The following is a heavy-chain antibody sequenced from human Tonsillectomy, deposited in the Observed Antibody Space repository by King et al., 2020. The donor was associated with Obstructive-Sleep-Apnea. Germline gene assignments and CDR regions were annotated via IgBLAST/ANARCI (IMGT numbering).Heavy chain of an antibody. CDR3: AKDIYDTTNPNPYYYYYGMDV. Sequence: VQLVQSGGGLVQPGRSLRLSCAASGFTFDDYAMHWVRQAPGKGLEWVSGISWNSGSIGYADSVKGRFTISRDNAKNSLYLQMNSLRVEDTALYYCAKDIYDTTNPNPYYYYYGMDVWGQGTTVTVSS. CDR2: ISWNSGSI. V-gene: IGHV3-9*01. D-gene: IGHD2/OR15-2a*01. J-gene: IGHJ6*02. CDR1: GFTFDDYA.